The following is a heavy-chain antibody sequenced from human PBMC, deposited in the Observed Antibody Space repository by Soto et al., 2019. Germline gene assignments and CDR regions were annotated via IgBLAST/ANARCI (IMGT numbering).Heavy chain of an antibody. Sequence: QVQLVQSGAEVKKPGSSVKVSCKASGGTFSSYTISWVRQAPGQGLEWMGRIIPILGIANYAQKFQGRVTITADKSTSTAYMELSSLRSEDTAVYYCARVGWFGAEDYYYGMDVWGQGTTVTVSS. V-gene: IGHV1-69*02. CDR1: GGTFSSYT. D-gene: IGHD3-10*01. CDR3: ARVGWFGAEDYYYGMDV. J-gene: IGHJ6*02. CDR2: IIPILGIA.